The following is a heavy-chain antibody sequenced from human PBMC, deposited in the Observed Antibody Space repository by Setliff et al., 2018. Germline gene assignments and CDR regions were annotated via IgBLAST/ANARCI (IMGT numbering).Heavy chain of an antibody. CDR3: ARDGQYCTNGVCYTHNWFDP. Sequence: TSETLSLTCAASGGSFSDYYWSWIRQSAGKGLEWIGQIYTSWSTNYNPSLKSRVTISLDTSKNQFSLKLSSVTAADTAVYYCARDGQYCTNGVCYTHNWFDPWGQGTLVTSPQ. V-gene: IGHV4-4*07. CDR1: GGSFSDYY. J-gene: IGHJ5*02. CDR2: IYTSWST. D-gene: IGHD2-8*01.